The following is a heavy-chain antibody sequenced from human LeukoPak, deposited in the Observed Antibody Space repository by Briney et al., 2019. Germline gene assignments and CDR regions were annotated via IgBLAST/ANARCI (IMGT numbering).Heavy chain of an antibody. CDR3: ARGDQYDSSGEYCYYGMDV. CDR1: GYTFTGYY. D-gene: IGHD3-22*01. J-gene: IGHJ6*02. CDR2: INPNSGGT. Sequence: ASVKVSCKASGYTFTGYYMHWVRQAPGQGLEWMGWINPNSGGTNYAQKFQGRVTMTRDTSISTAYMELSRLRSDDTAVYYCARGDQYDSSGEYCYYGMDVWGQGTTVTV. V-gene: IGHV1-2*02.